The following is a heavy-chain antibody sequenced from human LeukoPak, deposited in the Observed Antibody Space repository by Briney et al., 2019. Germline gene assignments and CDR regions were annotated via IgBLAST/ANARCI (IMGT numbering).Heavy chain of an antibody. V-gene: IGHV3-74*01. CDR1: GFTFSSYW. Sequence: PGGSLRLSCAASGFTFSSYWMHWVRQAPGKGLVWVSRISSDGSSTSYADSVKGRFTISRDNAKNTLYLQMNSLRAEDTAVYYCALNRGGSTRFDPWGQGTLVTVSS. J-gene: IGHJ5*02. CDR3: ALNRGGSTRFDP. D-gene: IGHD1/OR15-1a*01. CDR2: ISSDGSST.